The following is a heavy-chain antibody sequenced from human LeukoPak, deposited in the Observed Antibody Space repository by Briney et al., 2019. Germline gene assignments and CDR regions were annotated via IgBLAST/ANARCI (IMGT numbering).Heavy chain of an antibody. Sequence: ASVKVSCKASGYTFTSYGISWVQQAPGQGLEWMGWISAYNGNTNYAQKLQGRVTMTTDTSTSTAYMELRSLRSDDTAVYYCAREPDTAMARGYYYYYYMDVWGKGTTVTVSS. D-gene: IGHD5-18*01. CDR1: GYTFTSYG. CDR3: AREPDTAMARGYYYYYYMDV. V-gene: IGHV1-18*01. J-gene: IGHJ6*03. CDR2: ISAYNGNT.